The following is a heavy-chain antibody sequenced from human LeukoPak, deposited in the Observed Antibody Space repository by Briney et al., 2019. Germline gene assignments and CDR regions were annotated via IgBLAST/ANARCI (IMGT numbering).Heavy chain of an antibody. CDR1: GFTVSSNY. CDR3: AKGSGSYFNEVDAFDI. D-gene: IGHD1-26*01. V-gene: IGHV3-23*01. J-gene: IGHJ3*02. Sequence: GGSLRLSCAASGFTVSSNYMSWVRQTPGKGLEWVSAISGSGGSTYYADSVKGRFTISRDNSKNTLYLQMNSLRAEDTAVYYCAKGSGSYFNEVDAFDIWGQGEMVTVSS. CDR2: ISGSGGST.